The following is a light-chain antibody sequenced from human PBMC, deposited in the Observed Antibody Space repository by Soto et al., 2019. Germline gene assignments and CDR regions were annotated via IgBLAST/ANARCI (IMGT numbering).Light chain of an antibody. Sequence: AIQLTQSPSSLSASVGDRVTITCRASQGISSALAWYQQKPGKAPRLLIYDASSLESGVPSRFNGSGSGTDFTLTISSLQPEDFATYYCQQFNSDLFTFGPGTKVDIK. CDR1: QGISSA. CDR2: DAS. J-gene: IGKJ3*01. V-gene: IGKV1-13*02. CDR3: QQFNSDLFT.